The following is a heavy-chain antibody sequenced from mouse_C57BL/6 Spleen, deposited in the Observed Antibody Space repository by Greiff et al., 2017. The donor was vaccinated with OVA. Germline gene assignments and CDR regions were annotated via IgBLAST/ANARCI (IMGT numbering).Heavy chain of an antibody. CDR1: GYTFTDYY. J-gene: IGHJ2*01. CDR2: INPNNGGT. CDR3: ARDYGSSYYFDY. V-gene: IGHV1-26*01. Sequence: VQLQQSGPELVKPGASVKISCKASGYTFTDYYMNWVKQSHGKSLEWIGDINPNNGGTSYNQKFKGKATLTVDKSSSTAYMEIRSLTSEDSAVYYCARDYGSSYYFDYWGQGTTLTVSS. D-gene: IGHD1-1*01.